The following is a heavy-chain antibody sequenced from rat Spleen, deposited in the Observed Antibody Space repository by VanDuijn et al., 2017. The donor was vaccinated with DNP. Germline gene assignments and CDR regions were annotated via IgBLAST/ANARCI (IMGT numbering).Heavy chain of an antibody. CDR2: ISTSGGST. CDR1: GFTFSNYD. J-gene: IGHJ4*01. V-gene: IGHV5-25*01. Sequence: EVQLVESGGGLVQPGRSMKLACAASGFTFSNYDMAWVRQAPTKGLEWVASISTSGGSTYYRDSVKGRFTVSRDNAKSTLYLQMDSLRSEDTATYYCARGDAWGQGTSVTVSS. CDR3: ARGDA.